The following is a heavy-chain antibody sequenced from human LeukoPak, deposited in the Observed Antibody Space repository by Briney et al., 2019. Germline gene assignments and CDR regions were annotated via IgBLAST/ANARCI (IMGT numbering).Heavy chain of an antibody. J-gene: IGHJ4*02. Sequence: ASVKVSCKASGYTFTSYGFSWVGQAPGQGLEWMGWITVYNGNTNFAQKLQGRVTMTTDTSTSTAYMELRSLRSDDTAVYYCARRLNSDYYFDYWGQGTLVTVSS. D-gene: IGHD4-23*01. CDR2: ITVYNGNT. CDR3: ARRLNSDYYFDY. CDR1: GYTFTSYG. V-gene: IGHV1-18*01.